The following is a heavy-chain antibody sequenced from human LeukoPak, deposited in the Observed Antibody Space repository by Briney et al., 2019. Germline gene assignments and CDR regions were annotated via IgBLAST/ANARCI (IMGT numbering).Heavy chain of an antibody. V-gene: IGHV1-46*01. D-gene: IGHD3-22*01. CDR2: INPSGGST. CDR3: ARAPWDYDSSGHIPEYLGTNDY. J-gene: IGHJ4*02. CDR1: GYTFTSYY. Sequence: GASVKVSCKASGYTFTSYYMHWVRQAPGQGLEWMGIINPSGGSTSYAQKFQGRVTMTRDTSTSTVYMELSSLRSEDTAVYYCARAPWDYDSSGHIPEYLGTNDYWGQGTLVTVSS.